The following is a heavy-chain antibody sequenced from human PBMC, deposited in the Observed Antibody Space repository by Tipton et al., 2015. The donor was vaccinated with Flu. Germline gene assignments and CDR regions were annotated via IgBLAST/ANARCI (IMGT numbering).Heavy chain of an antibody. Sequence: TLSLTCTVSGGSISSYYWSWIRQPAGKGLEWIGRIYTSGSTNYNPSLKSRVTMSVDTSKNQFSLKLSSVTAADTAVYYCARDRWDYDILTGYYFDYWGQGTLVTVSS. V-gene: IGHV4-4*07. J-gene: IGHJ4*02. CDR2: IYTSGST. CDR3: ARDRWDYDILTGYYFDY. CDR1: GGSISSYY. D-gene: IGHD3-9*01.